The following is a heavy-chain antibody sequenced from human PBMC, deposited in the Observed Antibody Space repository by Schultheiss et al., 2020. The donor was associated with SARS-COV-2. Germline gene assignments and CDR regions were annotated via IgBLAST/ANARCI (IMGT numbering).Heavy chain of an antibody. J-gene: IGHJ6*02. D-gene: IGHD6-25*01. CDR3: ASSGWRLPSYGMDV. V-gene: IGHV3-23*01. CDR1: GFTFSSYA. Sequence: GGSLRLSCAASGFTFSSYAMSWVRQAPGRGLELVSGFSGSGRNTQSHADTMKGRYTVSRDNAKNSLYLQMNSLRAEDTAVYYCASSGWRLPSYGMDVWGQGTTVTVSS. CDR2: FSGSGRNT.